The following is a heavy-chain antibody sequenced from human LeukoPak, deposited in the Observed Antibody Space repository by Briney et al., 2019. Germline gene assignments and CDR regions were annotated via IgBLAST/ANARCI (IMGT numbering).Heavy chain of an antibody. J-gene: IGHJ5*02. CDR1: GFTVSSNY. Sequence: PGGSLRLSCAASGFTVSSNYMSWVRQAPGKGLEWVSVIYSGGSTYYADSVKGRFTISRDNSKNTLYLQMNSLRAEDTAVYYCAREDYDILTGYYTNWFDPWGQGTLVTVSS. V-gene: IGHV3-66*01. D-gene: IGHD3-9*01. CDR2: IYSGGST. CDR3: AREDYDILTGYYTNWFDP.